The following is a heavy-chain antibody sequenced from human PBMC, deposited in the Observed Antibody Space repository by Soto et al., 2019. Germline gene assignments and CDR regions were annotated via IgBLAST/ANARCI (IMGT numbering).Heavy chain of an antibody. CDR3: ARNSLTGYYNYYYSMDV. V-gene: IGHV5-51*01. CDR1: GYSFSSYW. CDR2: IYPDDSDT. J-gene: IGHJ6*02. Sequence: PGESRKISCKSSGYSFSSYWIACVRLMPGKGLEWMGSIYPDDSDTKYSPSFQGQVTISADKSISAAYLQWSSLKASDTAIYFCARNSLTGYYNYYYSMDVWGQGTTVTVSS. D-gene: IGHD3-9*01.